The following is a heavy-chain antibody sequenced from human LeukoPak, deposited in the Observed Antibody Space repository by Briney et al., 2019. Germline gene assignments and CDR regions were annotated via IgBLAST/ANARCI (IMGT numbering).Heavy chain of an antibody. V-gene: IGHV1-69*04. J-gene: IGHJ4*02. CDR1: RGTFSSYA. D-gene: IGHD3-10*01. Sequence: GASVKVSCKASRGTFSSYAISWVRQAPGQGLEWMGRIIPILGIANYAQKFQGRVTITADKSTSTAYMELSSLRSEDTAVYYCARSRGPGGYFDYWGQGTLVTVSS. CDR3: ARSRGPGGYFDY. CDR2: IIPILGIA.